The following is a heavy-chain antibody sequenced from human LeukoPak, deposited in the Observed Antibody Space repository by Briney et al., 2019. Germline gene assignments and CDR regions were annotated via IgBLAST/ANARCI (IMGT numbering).Heavy chain of an antibody. CDR3: AKDPGGWYSYGYVNY. V-gene: IGHV3-30*18. CDR1: GFTFSSYG. CDR2: ISYDGSNK. D-gene: IGHD5-18*01. Sequence: PGRSLRLSCAASGFTFSSYGMHWVRQAPGKGLEWVAVISYDGSNKYYADSVKGRFTISRDNSKNTLYLQMNSLRAEDTAVYYCAKDPGGWYSYGYVNYWGQGTLVTVSS. J-gene: IGHJ4*02.